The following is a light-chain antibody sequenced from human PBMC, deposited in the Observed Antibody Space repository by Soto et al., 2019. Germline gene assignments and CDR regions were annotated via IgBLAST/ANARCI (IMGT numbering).Light chain of an antibody. V-gene: IGKV3-15*01. Sequence: EIVGTQSPYTLSVSPGERATLSYMASQSVSSSYLAWYQQKPGQAPRLLIYGASTRATGIPARFSGSGSGTEFTLTISSLQSEDFAVYSCQQYNNWPGTVGQGSKVDIK. CDR3: QQYNNWPGT. CDR2: GAS. J-gene: IGKJ1*01. CDR1: QSVSSSY.